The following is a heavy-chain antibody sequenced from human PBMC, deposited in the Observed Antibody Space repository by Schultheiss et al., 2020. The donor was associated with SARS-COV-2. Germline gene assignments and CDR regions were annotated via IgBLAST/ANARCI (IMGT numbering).Heavy chain of an antibody. V-gene: IGHV3-48*04. CDR2: ISSSGSTI. J-gene: IGHJ4*02. CDR1: GFTFSSYA. Sequence: GGSLRLSCAASGFTFSSYAMSWIRQAPGKGLEWVSYISSSGSTIYYADSVKGRFTISRDNAKNSLYLQMNSLRAEDTAVYYCARGLAVFYYGSGSQSEFDYWGQGTLVTVSS. D-gene: IGHD3-10*01. CDR3: ARGLAVFYYGSGSQSEFDY.